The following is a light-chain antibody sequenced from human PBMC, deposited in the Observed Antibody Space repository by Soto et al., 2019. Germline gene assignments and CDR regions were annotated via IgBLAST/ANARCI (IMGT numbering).Light chain of an antibody. CDR3: SSYTTRSTYV. CDR1: SRDIGFYTY. J-gene: IGLJ1*01. Sequence: QSALTQPASVSGSPGQSLTISCTGTSRDIGFYTYVSWYQQYPGNAPKLIIFDVTNRPSGVSGRFSGPKSGNTASLTISGLLPEDGADYYCSSYTTRSTYVFRSGTKVTVL. V-gene: IGLV2-14*03. CDR2: DVT.